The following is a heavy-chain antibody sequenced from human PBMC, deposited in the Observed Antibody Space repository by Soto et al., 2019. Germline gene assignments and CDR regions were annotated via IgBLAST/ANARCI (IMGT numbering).Heavy chain of an antibody. CDR3: ASLGVVATMVDY. CDR1: GFTFSSYW. J-gene: IGHJ4*02. CDR2: INSDGSST. V-gene: IGHV3-74*01. Sequence: EVQLVDSGGGLVQPGGSLRLSCAASGFTFSSYWMHWVRQAPGKGLVWVSRINSDGSSTSYADSVKGRFTISRDNAKNTLYLQMNSLRAEDTAVYYCASLGVVATMVDYWGQGTLVTVSS. D-gene: IGHD5-12*01.